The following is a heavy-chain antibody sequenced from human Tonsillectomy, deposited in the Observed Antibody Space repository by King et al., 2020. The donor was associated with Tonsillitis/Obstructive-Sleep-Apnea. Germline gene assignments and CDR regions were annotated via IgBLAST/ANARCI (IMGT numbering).Heavy chain of an antibody. CDR1: GGSFSGYY. CDR3: ARAPGGYCSSTSCLKYYFDY. CDR2: INHSGST. J-gene: IGHJ4*02. V-gene: IGHV4-34*01. Sequence: VQLQQWGAGLLKPSETLSLTCAVYGGSFSGYYWSWIRQPPGKGLEWIGEINHSGSTNYNPPLKSRATISVDTSKNQFSLKLSSVTAADTAVYYCARAPGGYCSSTSCLKYYFDYWGQGTLVTVSS. D-gene: IGHD2-2*01.